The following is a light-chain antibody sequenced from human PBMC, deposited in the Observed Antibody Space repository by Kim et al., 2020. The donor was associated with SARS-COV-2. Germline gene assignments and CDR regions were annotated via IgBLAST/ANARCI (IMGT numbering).Light chain of an antibody. CDR3: QQFGRA. Sequence: LSLSPEERATLSCRVSQSIISNYLAWYHKKARQAPRLLIYGASNRATGIPDRFSGSGSVKDFTLTISRLEPEDFAVYYCQQFGRAFGGGPKL. CDR2: GAS. CDR1: QSIISNY. V-gene: IGKV3-20*01. J-gene: IGKJ4*01.